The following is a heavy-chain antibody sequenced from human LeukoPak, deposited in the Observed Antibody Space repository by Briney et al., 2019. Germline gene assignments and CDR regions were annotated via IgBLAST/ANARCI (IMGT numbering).Heavy chain of an antibody. V-gene: IGHV4-59*02. CDR3: ARGVYIAAAQYGY. D-gene: IGHD6-13*01. J-gene: IGHJ4*02. CDR2: IYYSGTT. CDR1: GFTVSSNY. Sequence: GSLRLSCAASGFTVSSNYMSWIRKPPGKGLEWTGYIYYSGTTNYNPSLKSRVTISVDTSKNQFSLKLSSVTAADTAVYYCARGVYIAAAQYGYWGQGTLVTVSS.